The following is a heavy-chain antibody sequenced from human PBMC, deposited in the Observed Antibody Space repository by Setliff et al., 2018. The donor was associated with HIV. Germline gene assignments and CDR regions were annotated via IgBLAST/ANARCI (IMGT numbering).Heavy chain of an antibody. CDR3: AIGGRWYGEFNV. J-gene: IGHJ4*02. CDR1: GASSTASVNDFF. CDR2: IYASEST. V-gene: IGHV4-4*09. D-gene: IGHD3-10*01. Sequence: NPSETLSLTCSVSGASSTASVNDFFWSWIRQPPGKGLEWLGYIYASESTNYNPSLNSRVTISVDASKNQFSLKLNSVTAADTAVYYCAIGGRWYGEFNVWGQGTLVTVSS.